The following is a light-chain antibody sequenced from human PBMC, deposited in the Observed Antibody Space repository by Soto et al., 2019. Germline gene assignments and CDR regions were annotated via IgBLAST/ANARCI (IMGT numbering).Light chain of an antibody. CDR3: QQYNNWPTWT. CDR1: QSVSSN. Sequence: EIVMTQSPATLSVSPGERAKVSCRASQSVSSNLAWYQQKPCQAHRLLIYGASTRATGIPARFSGSGSGTEFALTISSLQSEDFAVYYGQQYNNWPTWTFGQGTKVDIK. V-gene: IGKV3-15*01. CDR2: GAS. J-gene: IGKJ1*01.